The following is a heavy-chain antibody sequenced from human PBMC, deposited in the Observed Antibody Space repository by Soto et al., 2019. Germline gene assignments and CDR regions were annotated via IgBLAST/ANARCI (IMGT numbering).Heavy chain of an antibody. CDR1: GFTFSSYA. Sequence: TGGSLRLSCAASGFTFSSYAMSWVRQAPGKGLEWVSAISGSGGSTYYADSVKGRFTISRDNSKNTLYLQMNSLRAEDTAVYYCAKGSPYGSGSYYTPNDYWGQGTLVTVSS. CDR2: ISGSGGST. J-gene: IGHJ4*02. D-gene: IGHD3-10*01. V-gene: IGHV3-23*01. CDR3: AKGSPYGSGSYYTPNDY.